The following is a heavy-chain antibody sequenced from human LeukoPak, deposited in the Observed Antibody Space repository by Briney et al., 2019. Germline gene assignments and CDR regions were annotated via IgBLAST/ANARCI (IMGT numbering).Heavy chain of an antibody. V-gene: IGHV3-23*01. J-gene: IGHJ4*02. D-gene: IGHD2-15*01. Sequence: PGGSLRLSCAASGFDFSICAMTWVRQAPGKGLEWVASIGSPGETYYADSVKRRFAVSRVNSQNTVFLQLTSLTAEDPVIYYCAKDATPGNSIWDYFAYWGQGALVTVSS. CDR3: AKDATPGNSIWDYFAY. CDR1: GFDFSICA. CDR2: IGSPGET.